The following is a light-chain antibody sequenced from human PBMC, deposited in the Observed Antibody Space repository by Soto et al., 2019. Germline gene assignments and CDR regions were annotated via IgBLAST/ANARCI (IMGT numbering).Light chain of an antibody. Sequence: QSVLTQPPSVSGAPGQRVTISCTGSSSNIGAGYDVHWYQQLPGTAPKILIYGNSNRPSGVPDRFSGSKSGTSASLAITGLHAEDEADYHCQSYDSSLGGAYVFGTGTKLTVL. J-gene: IGLJ1*01. CDR3: QSYDSSLGGAYV. CDR1: SSNIGAGYD. CDR2: GNS. V-gene: IGLV1-40*01.